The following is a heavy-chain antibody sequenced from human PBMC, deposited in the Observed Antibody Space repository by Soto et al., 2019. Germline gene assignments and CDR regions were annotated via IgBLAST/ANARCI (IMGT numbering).Heavy chain of an antibody. D-gene: IGHD3-10*02. CDR3: ARSYVTSRPIDF. Sequence: ASVKVSCKASGYSLTRYYMHWVRQAPGQGLEWMGITNPSDGSTNYAQKFQGRVTMTSDTSTSTVYMEMSSLRSEDTAMYYCARSYVTSRPIDFWGQGTLVTVSS. J-gene: IGHJ4*02. CDR1: GYSLTRYY. V-gene: IGHV1-46*01. CDR2: TNPSDGST.